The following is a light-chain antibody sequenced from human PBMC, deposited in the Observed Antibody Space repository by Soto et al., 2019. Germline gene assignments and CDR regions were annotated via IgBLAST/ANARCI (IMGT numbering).Light chain of an antibody. CDR1: SSDVGGYDY. CDR3: SSYTTTSTYV. Sequence: QSVLTQPASVSGSPGQSITISCTGTSSDVGGYDYVSWYQHHPGKVPKFMIYEVTNRPSGLSHHFSGSKSGNTASLTISGLQAEDEADYYCSSYTTTSTYVFGTGTKVTVL. V-gene: IGLV2-14*01. CDR2: EVT. J-gene: IGLJ1*01.